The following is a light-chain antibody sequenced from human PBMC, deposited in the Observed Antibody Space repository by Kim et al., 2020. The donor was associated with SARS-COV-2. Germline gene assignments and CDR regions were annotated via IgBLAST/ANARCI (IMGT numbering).Light chain of an antibody. V-gene: IGKV3-20*01. Sequence: EIVLTQSPGTLSLSPGERAALSCRAAQSVSNNYLAWYQQKPGQAPRLLIYGASTRATGIPDRFSGSGSGTDFTLTINRLEPEDFAVYYCQRYGTSHVLYSFGQGTKLEI. J-gene: IGKJ2*03. CDR2: GAS. CDR1: QSVSNNY. CDR3: QRYGTSHVLYS.